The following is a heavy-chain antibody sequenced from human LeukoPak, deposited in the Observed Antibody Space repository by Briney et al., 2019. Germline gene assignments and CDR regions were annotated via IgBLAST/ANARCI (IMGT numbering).Heavy chain of an antibody. D-gene: IGHD3-3*01. CDR3: ARGRAYYDFWSGYRENGHPYYFDY. Sequence: SETLSLTCAVYGGSFSGYHWSWIRQPPGKGLEWIAEINHSGSTNYNPSLKSRVTISVDTSKNQFSLKLSSVTAADTAMYYCARGRAYYDFWSGYRENGHPYYFDYWGQGTLVTVSS. J-gene: IGHJ4*02. V-gene: IGHV4-34*01. CDR1: GGSFSGYH. CDR2: INHSGST.